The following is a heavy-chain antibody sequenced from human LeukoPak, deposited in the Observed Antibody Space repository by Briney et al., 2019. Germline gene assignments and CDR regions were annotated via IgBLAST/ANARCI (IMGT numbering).Heavy chain of an antibody. CDR3: AKGTYSSGWYYFDY. D-gene: IGHD6-19*01. V-gene: IGHV3-9*03. CDR2: ISWNSGSI. Sequence: GGSLRLSCAASGFTFSSYAMHWVRQAPGKGLEWVSGISWNSGSIGYADSVKGRFTISRDNAKNSLYLQMNSLRAEDMALYYCAKGTYSSGWYYFDYWGQGTLVTVSS. CDR1: GFTFSSYA. J-gene: IGHJ4*02.